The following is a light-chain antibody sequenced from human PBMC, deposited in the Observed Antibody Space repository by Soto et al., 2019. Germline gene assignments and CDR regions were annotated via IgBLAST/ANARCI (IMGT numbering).Light chain of an antibody. J-gene: IGKJ1*01. CDR2: GAS. V-gene: IGKV3-20*01. CDR3: QQYGTATRT. Sequence: EIVLTQSPGTVSLSPGERATLSCRASQSVSSSYLAWYQQKHGQAPRLLIYGASSRSTGVPDRFSASGSGTDFTLTISRLEPEDFAMYYCQQYGTATRTFGQGTKVEIK. CDR1: QSVSSSY.